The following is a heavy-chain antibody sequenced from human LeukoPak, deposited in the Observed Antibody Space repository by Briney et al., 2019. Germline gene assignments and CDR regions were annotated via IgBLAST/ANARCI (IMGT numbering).Heavy chain of an antibody. D-gene: IGHD6-19*01. CDR2: MNWNGKSI. CDR3: ARWLTTIGWFPANY. J-gene: IGHJ4*02. CDR1: GFKFDDYG. Sequence: SGGSLRLSCAASGFKFDDYGMSWVRQGPGKGLEWVSGMNWNGKSIGYADSVQGRFTISRDNAKNLLYLQMNSLRVEDAALYYCARWLTTIGWFPANYWGQGTLVTVSS. V-gene: IGHV3-20*04.